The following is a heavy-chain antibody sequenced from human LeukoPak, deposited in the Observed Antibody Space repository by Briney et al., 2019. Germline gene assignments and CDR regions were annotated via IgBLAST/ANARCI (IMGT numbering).Heavy chain of an antibody. CDR1: GGSISSGSYY. V-gene: IGHV4-61*02. D-gene: IGHD2-15*01. Sequence: SQTLSLTCTVSGGSISSGSYYWSWIRQPAGKGLEWIGRIYTSGSTNYNPSLKSRVTISVDTSKNQFSLKLSSVTAADTAVYYCARSHCSGGSCYPRPWGQGTLVTVSS. CDR3: ARSHCSGGSCYPRP. CDR2: IYTSGST. J-gene: IGHJ5*02.